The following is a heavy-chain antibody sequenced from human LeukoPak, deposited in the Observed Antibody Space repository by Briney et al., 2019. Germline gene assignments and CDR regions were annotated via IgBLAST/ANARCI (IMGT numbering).Heavy chain of an antibody. D-gene: IGHD5-24*01. CDR2: IYPGDSDS. CDR1: GNIFTNYW. J-gene: IGHJ3*02. Sequence: GESLKISCKASGNIFTNYWIAWGRPVPGEGLEWMGIIYPGDSDSRYSPSFQGPVTISADKSISTAYLQWSSLKASDTAMYYCARHGVEGYNGAFHIWGQGTMVTVSS. CDR3: ARHGVEGYNGAFHI. V-gene: IGHV5-51*01.